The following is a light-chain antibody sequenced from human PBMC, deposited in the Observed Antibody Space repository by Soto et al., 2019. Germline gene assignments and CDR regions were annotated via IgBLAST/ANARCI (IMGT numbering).Light chain of an antibody. J-gene: IGLJ2*01. CDR1: RTNIGSNT. V-gene: IGLV1-44*01. CDR3: AAWDDSLKVVV. Sequence: QSVLTQPPSASGTPGQRVTMSCSGSRTNIGSNTVNWYQQLPGTAPKVLIYSNDQRPSGVPDRFSGSKSGTSASLAISGLQSEDEADYYCAAWDDSLKVVVFGGGTKLTVL. CDR2: SND.